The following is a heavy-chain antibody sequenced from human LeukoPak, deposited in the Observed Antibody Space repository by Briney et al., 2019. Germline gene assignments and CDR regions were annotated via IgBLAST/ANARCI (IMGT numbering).Heavy chain of an antibody. V-gene: IGHV1-2*02. CDR3: ARDQYEARDDAFDI. D-gene: IGHD2-2*01. CDR1: GYTFTGYY. CDR2: INPNSGGT. Sequence: ASVKVSCKASGYTFTGYYMHWVRQAPGQGLEWMGWINPNSGGTNYAQKFQGRVTMTRDTSISTAYMELSRLRSDDTAVYYCARDQYEARDDAFDIWGQGTMVTVSS. J-gene: IGHJ3*02.